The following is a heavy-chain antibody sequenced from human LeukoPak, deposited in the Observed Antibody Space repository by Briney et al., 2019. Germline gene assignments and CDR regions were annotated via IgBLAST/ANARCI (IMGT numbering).Heavy chain of an antibody. J-gene: IGHJ6*03. V-gene: IGHV3-9*01. CDR2: ISWNSGSI. Sequence: GRSLRLSCAASGFTFDDYAMHWVRQAPGKGLEWVSGISWNSGSIGYADSVKGRFTISRDNAKKSLYLQMNSLRAEDTAVYYCARADWGSERNYYYYMDVWGKGTTVTVSS. D-gene: IGHD7-27*01. CDR1: GFTFDDYA. CDR3: ARADWGSERNYYYYMDV.